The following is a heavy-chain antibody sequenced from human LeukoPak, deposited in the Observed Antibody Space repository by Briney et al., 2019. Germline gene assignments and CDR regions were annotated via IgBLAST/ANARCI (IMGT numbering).Heavy chain of an antibody. CDR1: GFTVSSNY. Sequence: GGSLRLSCAASGFTVSSNYMSWVRQAPGKGLEWVSVIYSGGSTYYADSVKGRFTISRDNSKNTLYLQMNSLRAEDTAVYYCVSYGSCNCGYFDYWGQGTLVTVSS. CDR2: IYSGGST. J-gene: IGHJ4*02. D-gene: IGHD3-10*01. CDR3: VSYGSCNCGYFDY. V-gene: IGHV3-53*01.